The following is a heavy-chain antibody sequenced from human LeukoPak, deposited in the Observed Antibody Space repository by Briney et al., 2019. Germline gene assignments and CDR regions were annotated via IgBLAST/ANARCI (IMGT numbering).Heavy chain of an antibody. J-gene: IGHJ5*02. CDR3: ARDRDYCSGGSCFDWFDP. CDR1: GGSISRGFHY. D-gene: IGHD2-15*01. CDR2: IYTTGST. V-gene: IGHV4-61*02. Sequence: PSETLSLTCTVSGGSISRGFHYWSWIRQPAGKGLEWVGRIYTTGSTNYNPSLKSRVTMSVDTSKNQFSLKLSSVTAADTAVYYCARDRDYCSGGSCFDWFDPWGQGTLVTVSS.